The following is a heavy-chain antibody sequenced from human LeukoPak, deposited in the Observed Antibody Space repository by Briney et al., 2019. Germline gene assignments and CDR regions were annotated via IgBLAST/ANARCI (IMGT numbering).Heavy chain of an antibody. CDR1: GGSFSGYY. V-gene: IGHV4-34*01. Sequence: PSETLSLTCAVYGGSFSGYYWSWIRQPPGKGLEWIGEINHSGSTNYNPSLKSRVTISVDTSKNQFSLKLSSVTAADTAVYYCASNSFDYYGSGSYSVDYWGQGTLVTVSS. CDR2: INHSGST. CDR3: ASNSFDYYGSGSYSVDY. J-gene: IGHJ4*02. D-gene: IGHD3-10*01.